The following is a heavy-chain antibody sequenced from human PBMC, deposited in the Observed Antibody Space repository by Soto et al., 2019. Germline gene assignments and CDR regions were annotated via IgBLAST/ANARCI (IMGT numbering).Heavy chain of an antibody. D-gene: IGHD2-2*01. J-gene: IGHJ5*02. Sequence: EVQLVEPGGGLVQPGGSLKLSCAASGFTFSGSAMHWVRQASGKGLEWVGRIRSKANSYATAYAASVKGRFTISRDDSKNTAYLQMNSLTTEDTAVYYCTSHPAGFDPWGQGTLVTVSS. CDR2: IRSKANSYAT. CDR3: TSHPAGFDP. V-gene: IGHV3-73*01. CDR1: GFTFSGSA.